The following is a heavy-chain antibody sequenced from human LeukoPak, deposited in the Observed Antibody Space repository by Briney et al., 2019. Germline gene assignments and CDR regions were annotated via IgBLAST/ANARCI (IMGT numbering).Heavy chain of an antibody. CDR2: IYTSGST. D-gene: IGHD3-10*01. CDR1: GGSISSYY. V-gene: IGHV4-4*07. CDR3: ARGGLMFRGVIITAVYYFDY. Sequence: SETLSLTCTVSGGSISSYYWRWIRQPAGKGLEWIGRIYTSGSTNYNPSLMRRGTMSVDQTKNQFSLELSSVSAADTAVYYCARGGLMFRGVIITAVYYFDYWGQGTLVTVSS. J-gene: IGHJ4*02.